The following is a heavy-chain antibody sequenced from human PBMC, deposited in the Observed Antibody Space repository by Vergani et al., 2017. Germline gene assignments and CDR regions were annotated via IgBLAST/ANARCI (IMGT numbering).Heavy chain of an antibody. D-gene: IGHD3-22*01. CDR3: ARSGGSGYYYDWFDP. V-gene: IGHV3-20*04. CDR1: GFTFDDYG. J-gene: IGHJ5*02. CDR2: INWNGCST. Sequence: EVQLVESGRGVVRPGGSLRLSCAASGFTFDDYGMSWVRQAPGKGLEWVSGINWNGCSTGYADSVKGRFTISRDNAKNSLYLQMNSLRAEDTALYYCARSGGSGYYYDWFDPWGQGTLVTVSS.